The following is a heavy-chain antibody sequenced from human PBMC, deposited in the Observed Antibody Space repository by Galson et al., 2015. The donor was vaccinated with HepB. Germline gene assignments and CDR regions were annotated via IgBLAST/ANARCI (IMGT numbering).Heavy chain of an antibody. J-gene: IGHJ4*02. CDR1: GFTFGSYA. CDR3: ARVGYKANGGYSHY. Sequence: SLRLSCAASGFTFGSYAMHWVRQAPGKGLEWVAVISYDGSNKNYADSVNGRYTISRDNSKNTLYLQVNCLQADDTAVYYCARVGYKANGGYSHYWGQGTLVTVSS. D-gene: IGHD3-22*01. V-gene: IGHV3-30-3*01. CDR2: ISYDGSNK.